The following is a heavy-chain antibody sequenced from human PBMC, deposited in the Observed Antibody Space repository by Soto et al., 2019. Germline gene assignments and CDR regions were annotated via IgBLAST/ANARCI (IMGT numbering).Heavy chain of an antibody. D-gene: IGHD2-8*01. Sequence: VQLVESGGGVVQPGRSLRLSCAASGFTFSSYGMHWVRQAPGKGLEWVAVISYDGSNKYYADSVKGRFTISRDNSKNTLYLQMNSLRAEDTAMYYCAKGNGVYESEGRCYFDPWCQGTLVIVSS. J-gene: IGHJ5*02. CDR1: GFTFSSYG. CDR3: AKGNGVYESEGRCYFDP. V-gene: IGHV3-30*18. CDR2: ISYDGSNK.